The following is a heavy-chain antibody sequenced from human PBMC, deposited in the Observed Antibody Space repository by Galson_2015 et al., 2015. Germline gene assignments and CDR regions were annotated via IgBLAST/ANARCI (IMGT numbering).Heavy chain of an antibody. CDR1: GFTFSSYW. CDR2: VNSDGSST. D-gene: IGHD2-8*01. CDR3: ERDRMRGSNEGNIFDV. V-gene: IGHV3-74*01. Sequence: SLRLSCAASGFTFSSYWMHWVRQAPGKGLVWVSRVNSDGSSTTYADSVKGRFTISRDNAKNTLYLQMNSLRAEDTAVYYCERDRMRGSNEGNIFDVWGQGTMVTVSS. J-gene: IGHJ3*01.